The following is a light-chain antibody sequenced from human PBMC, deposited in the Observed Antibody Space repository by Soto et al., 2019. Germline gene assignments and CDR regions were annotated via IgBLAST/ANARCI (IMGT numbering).Light chain of an antibody. CDR1: QMIARW. CDR2: DST. Sequence: IHMTQSPSTLSASVGDTVTLTCRSSQMIARWLAWYPKKPGTAPRLIIYDSTSFQSGVPSRFSARASVTDFTLTISSLHPDDFAPYYCLQYNTCPHTFGQGTKLEI. J-gene: IGKJ2*01. CDR3: LQYNTCPHT. V-gene: IGKV1-5*01.